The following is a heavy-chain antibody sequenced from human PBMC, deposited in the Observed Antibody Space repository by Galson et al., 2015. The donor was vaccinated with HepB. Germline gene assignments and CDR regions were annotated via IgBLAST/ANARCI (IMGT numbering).Heavy chain of an antibody. CDR2: IIPVFGTT. V-gene: IGHV1-69*13. Sequence: SVKVSYKASGGTFSTSAVNWVRHAPVHGLVWMVVIIPVFGTTNDAQKFFGRVTLTAHESSTTADMELSNLRSEDTAVHYCSTERGVPTALILGWFDPWGQGTLVTVSS. CDR3: STERGVPTALILGWFDP. J-gene: IGHJ5*02. CDR1: GGTFSTSA. D-gene: IGHD2-2*01.